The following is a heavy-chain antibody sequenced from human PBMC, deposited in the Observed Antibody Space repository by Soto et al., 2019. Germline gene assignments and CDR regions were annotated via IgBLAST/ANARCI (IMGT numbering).Heavy chain of an antibody. J-gene: IGHJ4*02. Sequence: QVQLQQWGAGLLKPSETLSLTCAVYGGSFSGYYWSWIRQPPGKGLEWIGEINHSGSTNYNPSLTSRVTISVDTPKNQFSLKLSSVTAADTAVYYCARGLGSYGFFAYWGQGTLVTVSS. CDR3: ARGLGSYGFFAY. V-gene: IGHV4-34*01. D-gene: IGHD1-26*01. CDR1: GGSFSGYY. CDR2: INHSGST.